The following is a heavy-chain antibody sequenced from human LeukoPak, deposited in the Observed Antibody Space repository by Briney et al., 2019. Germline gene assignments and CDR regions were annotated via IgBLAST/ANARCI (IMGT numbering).Heavy chain of an antibody. CDR1: GFTFSNYE. J-gene: IGHJ6*03. Sequence: GGSLRLSCAASGFTFSNYEINWVRQAPGRGLEWISYISGSGTSIYHANSVKGRFTISRDNAKNSVYLQMNSLRAEDTAVYYCARSGDSSGWYWGDYYYMDVWGKGTTVTISS. D-gene: IGHD6-19*01. V-gene: IGHV3-48*03. CDR2: ISGSGTSI. CDR3: ARSGDSSGWYWGDYYYMDV.